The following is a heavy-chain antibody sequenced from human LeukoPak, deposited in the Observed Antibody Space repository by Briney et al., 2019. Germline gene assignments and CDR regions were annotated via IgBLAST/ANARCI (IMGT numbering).Heavy chain of an antibody. D-gene: IGHD6-13*01. CDR3: ARAKYSGSHFDY. Sequence: AGSLRLSCAGSGCTITPYWMHWVRQAPGKGLVWVSRINSDGSSTSYADSVKGRFTISRDNAKNTLNLQMNSLRAEDTAVYYCARAKYSGSHFDYWGQGTLVTVSS. V-gene: IGHV3-74*01. CDR2: INSDGSST. CDR1: GCTITPYW. J-gene: IGHJ4*02.